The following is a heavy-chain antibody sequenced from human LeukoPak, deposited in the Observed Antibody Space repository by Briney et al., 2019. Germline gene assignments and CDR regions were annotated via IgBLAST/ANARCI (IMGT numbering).Heavy chain of an antibody. J-gene: IGHJ4*02. CDR3: AAEYCSGASCHGAFDY. CDR1: GYTFTDYY. Sequence: ASVKVSCKASGYTFTDYYIHWVRQAPGQGLEWMGWINPNSGATNSAQKFQGRVTMTRDTSISTAYMELSRLRSDDTAVYYCAAEYCSGASCHGAFDYWGQGTQVTVSS. D-gene: IGHD2-2*01. CDR2: INPNSGAT. V-gene: IGHV1-2*02.